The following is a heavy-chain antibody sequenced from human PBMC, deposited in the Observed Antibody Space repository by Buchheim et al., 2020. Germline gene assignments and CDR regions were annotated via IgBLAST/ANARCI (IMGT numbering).Heavy chain of an antibody. CDR2: IIPILGIA. J-gene: IGHJ6*02. CDR1: GGTFSSYT. CDR3: ARAGGYAGYYGMDV. Sequence: QVQLVQSGAEVKKPGSSVKVSCKASGGTFSSYTISWVRQAPGQGLEWLGRIIPILGIANYAQKFQGRVTITAAKSTSPAYMELSSLRSEDTALYYCARAGGYAGYYGMDVWGQGTT. D-gene: IGHD5-12*01. V-gene: IGHV1-69*02.